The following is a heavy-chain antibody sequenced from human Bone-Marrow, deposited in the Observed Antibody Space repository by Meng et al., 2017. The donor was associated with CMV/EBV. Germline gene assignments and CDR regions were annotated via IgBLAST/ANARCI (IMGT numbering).Heavy chain of an antibody. J-gene: IGHJ4*02. CDR3: AKRGLRGWYYCDY. Sequence: GESLKISCAASGFTFSSYWMSWVRQAPGKGLEWVASIKQDGSEKYYVDSVKGRFTISRDNSKNTVYLRMNSLRDEDTAVYYCAKRGLRGWYYCDYWGQGTLVNVDS. CDR2: IKQDGSEK. CDR1: GFTFSSYW. V-gene: IGHV3-7*01. D-gene: IGHD6-19*01.